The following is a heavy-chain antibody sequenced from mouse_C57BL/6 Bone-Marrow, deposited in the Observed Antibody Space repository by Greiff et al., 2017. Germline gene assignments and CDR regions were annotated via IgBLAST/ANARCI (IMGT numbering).Heavy chain of an antibody. CDR1: GYTFTGYW. CDR3: ERREDSAGYGGYAMDY. D-gene: IGHD3-2*02. V-gene: IGHV1-9*01. CDR2: ILPGSGST. Sequence: VQLQQSGAELMKPGASVKLSCKATGYTFTGYWIHWVKQRPGHGLEWIGEILPGSGSTNYNEKFKGKATLTADTSSNTAYLQLSSLTTADSAIXYGERREDSAGYGGYAMDYWGQGTSVTVAS. J-gene: IGHJ4*01.